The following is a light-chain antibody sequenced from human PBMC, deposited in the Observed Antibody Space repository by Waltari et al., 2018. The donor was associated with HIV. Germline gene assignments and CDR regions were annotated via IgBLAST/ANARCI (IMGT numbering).Light chain of an antibody. Sequence: QSALTQPPSASGSPGQSVTISCTGTSTDVPTYNYVSWYQQHPGEAPKPLIYEVNKRPSGVPDRFSGSKSGNTASLTVSGLQADDEADYYCTSYEGKNNLVFGGVTKLTVL. CDR1: STDVPTYNY. J-gene: IGLJ2*01. CDR3: TSYEGKNNLV. CDR2: EVN. V-gene: IGLV2-8*01.